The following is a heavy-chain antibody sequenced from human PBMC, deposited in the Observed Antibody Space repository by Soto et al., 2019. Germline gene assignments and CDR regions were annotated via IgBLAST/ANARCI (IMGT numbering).Heavy chain of an antibody. CDR1: GGSISSYY. Sequence: SETLSLTCTVSGGSISSYYWSCIRQPPGKGLEWSGYIYYSGSANYNPCLKSRVTISVDTSKNQFSLKLSSVTAADTAVYYCARNGLNIVATINVVTNMHDYWGQEALVSVAS. J-gene: IGHJ4*02. CDR3: ARNGLNIVATINVVTNMHDY. D-gene: IGHD5-12*01. V-gene: IGHV4-59*01. CDR2: IYYSGSA.